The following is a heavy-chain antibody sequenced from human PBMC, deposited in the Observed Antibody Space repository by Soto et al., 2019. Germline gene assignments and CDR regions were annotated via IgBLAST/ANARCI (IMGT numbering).Heavy chain of an antibody. D-gene: IGHD2-21*02. V-gene: IGHV3-48*01. J-gene: IGHJ4*02. CDR3: ARQVYSVVTPLDY. CDR2: INTRSSTSTAP. Sequence: EVQLVESGGGLVQPGGSLRLSCAASGFTFSNFRMNLVRQAPGKGLEWVSHINTRSSTSTAPYFADSVRGRFTISTDDAKNSLYLEMNSLRGDDTAVYYCARQVYSVVTPLDYWGRGTLVTVSS. CDR1: GFTFSNFR.